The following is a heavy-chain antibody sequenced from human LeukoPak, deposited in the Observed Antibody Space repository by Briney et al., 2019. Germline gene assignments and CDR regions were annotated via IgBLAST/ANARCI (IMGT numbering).Heavy chain of an antibody. Sequence: GGSLRLSCAASGFTFSSYGMRWVRQAPGKGLEWVAFIRYDGSNKYYADSVKGRFTISRDNSKNTLYLQMNSLRAEDTAVYYCAKESSSWYFYFDYWGQGTLVTVSS. CDR3: AKESSSWYFYFDY. J-gene: IGHJ4*02. CDR1: GFTFSSYG. CDR2: IRYDGSNK. V-gene: IGHV3-30*02. D-gene: IGHD6-13*01.